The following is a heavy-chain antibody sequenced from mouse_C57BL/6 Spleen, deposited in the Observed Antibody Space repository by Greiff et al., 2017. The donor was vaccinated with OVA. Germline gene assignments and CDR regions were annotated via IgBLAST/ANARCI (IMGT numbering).Heavy chain of an antibody. CDR3: ARRVYYGNYEGFAY. Sequence: VQLQQPGAELVKPGASVKLSCKASGYTFTSYWMQWVKQRPGQGLEWIGEIDPSDSYTNYNQKFKGKATLTVDTSSSTAYMQLSSLTSEDSAVYYCARRVYYGNYEGFAYWGQGTLVTVSA. D-gene: IGHD2-1*01. CDR2: IDPSDSYT. V-gene: IGHV1-50*01. CDR1: GYTFTSYW. J-gene: IGHJ3*01.